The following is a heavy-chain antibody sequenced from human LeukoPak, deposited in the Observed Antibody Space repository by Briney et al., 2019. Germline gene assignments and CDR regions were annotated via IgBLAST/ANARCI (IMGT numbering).Heavy chain of an antibody. CDR1: GGSISSGSYY. CDR2: IYTSGST. Sequence: PSETLSLTCTVSGGSISSGSYYWSWIRQPAGKGLEWIGRIYTSGSTNYNPSLKSRVTISVDTSKNQFSLKLSSVTAADTAVYYCAREWGNCSSTSCHIDYWGQGTLVTVSS. CDR3: AREWGNCSSTSCHIDY. V-gene: IGHV4-61*02. D-gene: IGHD2-2*01. J-gene: IGHJ4*02.